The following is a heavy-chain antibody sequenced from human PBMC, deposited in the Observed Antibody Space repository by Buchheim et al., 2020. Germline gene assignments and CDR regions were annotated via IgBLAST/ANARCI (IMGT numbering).Heavy chain of an antibody. D-gene: IGHD5-24*01. CDR3: ARALVVEMATIIGYYYGMDV. J-gene: IGHJ6*02. V-gene: IGHV3-48*03. CDR1: GFTFSSYE. Sequence: EVQLVESGGGLVQPGGSLRLSCASSGFTFSSYEMNWVRQAPGTGLEWVSYISSSGTTIYYADSLQGRFTISRDNATNSLYLQMNSLRAEDTAVYYCARALVVEMATIIGYYYGMDVWGQGTT. CDR2: ISSSGTTI.